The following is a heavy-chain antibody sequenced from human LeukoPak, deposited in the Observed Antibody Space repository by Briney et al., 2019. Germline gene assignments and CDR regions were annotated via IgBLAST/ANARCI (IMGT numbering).Heavy chain of an antibody. CDR2: IFHSGNT. CDR1: GYSINSGYY. D-gene: IGHD3-22*01. CDR3: ARAFRRLLGTSFAFDI. J-gene: IGHJ3*02. V-gene: IGHV4-38-2*02. Sequence: SSETLSLICTVSGYSINSGYYWGWVRQPPGMGLEWIGTIFHSGNTYYNPSLRSRVTILVDTSKNQFSLSVRSVMAADTAVYYCARAFRRLLGTSFAFDIWGQGTMVTVSS.